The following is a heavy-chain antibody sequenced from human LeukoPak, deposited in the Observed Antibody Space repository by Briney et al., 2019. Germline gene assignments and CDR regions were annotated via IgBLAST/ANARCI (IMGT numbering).Heavy chain of an antibody. CDR3: ARGRRRLEYYFDY. V-gene: IGHV4-59*01. CDR2: IYYSGST. D-gene: IGHD1-1*01. Sequence: PSETLSLTCTVSGGSISSYYWSWIRQPPGKGLEWIGYIYYSGSTNYSPSLKSRVTISVDTSKNQFSLKLSSVTAADTAVYYCARGRRRLEYYFDYWGQGTLVTVSS. CDR1: GGSISSYY. J-gene: IGHJ4*02.